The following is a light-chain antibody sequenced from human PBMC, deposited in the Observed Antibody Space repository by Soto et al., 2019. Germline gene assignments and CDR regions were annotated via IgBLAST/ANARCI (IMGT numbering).Light chain of an antibody. Sequence: EIVMTQSPATLSVSPGERATLSCRASQSVSSNLAWYQQKPGQAPRLVIYDVSTRATGIPARFSGSGSGTEFTLTISSLQSEDFAVYYCQQYNNWPPYTFGQGTKLQIK. CDR2: DVS. CDR1: QSVSSN. CDR3: QQYNNWPPYT. V-gene: IGKV3-15*01. J-gene: IGKJ2*01.